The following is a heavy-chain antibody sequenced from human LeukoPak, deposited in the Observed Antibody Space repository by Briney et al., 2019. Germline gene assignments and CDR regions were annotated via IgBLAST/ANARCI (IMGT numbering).Heavy chain of an antibody. V-gene: IGHV3-23*01. Sequence: GGSLRLSCAASGFTFSSYAMSWVRQAPGKGLEWVSAISGSGGSTYYADSVKGRFTISRDNSKNTLYLQMNSLRAEYTAVYYCANSIGAPGSYVPQFDYWGQGTLVTVSS. D-gene: IGHD1-26*01. CDR2: ISGSGGST. CDR1: GFTFSSYA. J-gene: IGHJ4*02. CDR3: ANSIGAPGSYVPQFDY.